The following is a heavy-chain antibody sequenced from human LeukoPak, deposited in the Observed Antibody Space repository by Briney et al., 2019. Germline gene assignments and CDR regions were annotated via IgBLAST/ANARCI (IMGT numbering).Heavy chain of an antibody. CDR1: GYTFTSYG. CDR2: ISAYNGNT. Sequence: ASVKVSCKASGYTFTSYGISWVRQAPGQGLEWMGWISAYNGNTNYAQKLQGRVTMTTDTSTGTAYMGLRSLRSDDTAVYYCARDRIQLWLMNNWFDPWGQGTLVTVSS. J-gene: IGHJ5*02. V-gene: IGHV1-18*01. CDR3: ARDRIQLWLMNNWFDP. D-gene: IGHD5-18*01.